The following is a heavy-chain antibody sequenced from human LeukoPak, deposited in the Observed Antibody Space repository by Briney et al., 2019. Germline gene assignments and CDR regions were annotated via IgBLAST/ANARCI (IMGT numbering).Heavy chain of an antibody. Sequence: TGGSLRLSCAASGFTVSSNYMSWVRQAPGKGLEWVSVIYSGGSTYYADSVKGRFTISRDNSKNTLYLQMNSLRAEDTAVYYCARDRGVWYFDLWGRGTLVTVSS. V-gene: IGHV3-53*01. CDR1: GFTVSSNY. CDR2: IYSGGST. J-gene: IGHJ2*01. CDR3: ARDRGVWYFDL.